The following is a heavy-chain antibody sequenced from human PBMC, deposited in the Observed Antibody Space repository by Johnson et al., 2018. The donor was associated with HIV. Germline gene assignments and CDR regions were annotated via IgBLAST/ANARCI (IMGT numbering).Heavy chain of an antibody. V-gene: IGHV3-23*04. J-gene: IGHJ3*02. D-gene: IGHD1-26*01. CDR1: GFTFINYA. CDR2: IGGSGTNT. Sequence: VQLVESGGGLVQPGGSLRLSCAASGFTFINYAMSWVRQAPGKGLEWVSSIGGSGTNTYYADSVKGRFTISRDNSKNTLYLQMHSLRAEYTAIYYCTTDRVGSGSHDAFDIWGQGTIVTVSS. CDR3: TTDRVGSGSHDAFDI.